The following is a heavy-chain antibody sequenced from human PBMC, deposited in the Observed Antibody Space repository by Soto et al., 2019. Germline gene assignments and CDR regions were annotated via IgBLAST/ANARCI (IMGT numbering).Heavy chain of an antibody. CDR2: IVPSFGTT. CDR1: GGTLNNYG. V-gene: IGHV1-69*13. Sequence: QVQLLQSGAEVKKPGSSVTVSCKSSGGTLNNYGINWVRQAPGQGLEWMGTIVPSFGTTYYAQKFQGRVTIAADESTIDAYMELTRLRSEDTSLYYCATEITKLRGIDAFDIWGQGTEVTVSS. D-gene: IGHD3-10*01. J-gene: IGHJ3*02. CDR3: ATEITKLRGIDAFDI.